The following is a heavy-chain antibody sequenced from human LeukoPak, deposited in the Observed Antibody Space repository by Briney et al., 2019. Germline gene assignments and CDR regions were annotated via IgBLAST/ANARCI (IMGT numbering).Heavy chain of an antibody. J-gene: IGHJ4*02. CDR2: IIPIFGTA. Sequence: GASVKVSCKASGGSFSNYTISWLRQTPGQGLEWMGGIIPIFGTANYAQNFQGRVTITADKFTSTAYMELSSLRSEDTAVYYCARGRLMAAPDERYYFDYWGQGTLVTVSS. CDR3: ARGRLMAAPDERYYFDY. V-gene: IGHV1-69*06. CDR1: GGSFSNYT. D-gene: IGHD6-6*01.